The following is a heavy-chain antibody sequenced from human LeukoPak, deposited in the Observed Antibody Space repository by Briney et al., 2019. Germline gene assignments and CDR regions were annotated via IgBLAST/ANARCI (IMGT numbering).Heavy chain of an antibody. CDR1: GYTFTSYY. J-gene: IGHJ6*03. V-gene: IGHV1-46*01. Sequence: GASVKVSCKASGYTFTSYYMHWVRQAPGQGLEWMGIINPSGGSTSYAQKFQGRVTMTRDMSTSTVYMELSSLRSEDTAVYYCARDQFRGYSYGISSHYMDVWGKGTTVTVSS. CDR3: ARDQFRGYSYGISSHYMDV. D-gene: IGHD5-18*01. CDR2: INPSGGST.